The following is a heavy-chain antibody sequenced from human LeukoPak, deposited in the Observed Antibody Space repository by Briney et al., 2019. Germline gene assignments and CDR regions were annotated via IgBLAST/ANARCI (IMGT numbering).Heavy chain of an antibody. Sequence: SQTLSLTCAISGDSVSSNSAAWNWIRQSPSRGLEWLGRTYYRSKWYNDYAVSVKNRITINPDTFQSQFSLQLNCVTAEDTDVYYCAREGYCSSTSCYTGDDYYSGMDVWGQGTTVTVSS. CDR2: TYYRSKWYN. V-gene: IGHV6-1*01. CDR1: GDSVSSNSAA. J-gene: IGHJ6*02. CDR3: AREGYCSSTSCYTGDDYYSGMDV. D-gene: IGHD2-2*02.